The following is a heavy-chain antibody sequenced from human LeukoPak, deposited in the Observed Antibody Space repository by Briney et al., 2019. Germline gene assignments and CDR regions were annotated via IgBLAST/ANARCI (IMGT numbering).Heavy chain of an antibody. V-gene: IGHV5-10-1*01. Sequence: GESLKISCKGSGYSFTSYWISWVRQLPGKGVEGMGRIDPSDSYTNYSPSVQGHVTISADKSISTAYLQWSSLKASDTAMYYCARPIAVAGTDWFDPWGQGTLVTVSS. CDR2: IDPSDSYT. D-gene: IGHD6-19*01. CDR3: ARPIAVAGTDWFDP. CDR1: GYSFTSYW. J-gene: IGHJ5*02.